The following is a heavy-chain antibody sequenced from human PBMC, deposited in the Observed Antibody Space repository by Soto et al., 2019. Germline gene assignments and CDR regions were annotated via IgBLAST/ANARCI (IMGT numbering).Heavy chain of an antibody. J-gene: IGHJ6*04. D-gene: IGHD3-3*01. Sequence: PSETLSLTCAVYGGSFSGYYWSWIRQPPGKGLEWIGEINHSGSTNYNPSLKSRVTISVDTSKNQFSLELSSVTAADTAVYYCARGHTRLRFLEWLPPRLDVWGKGTTVTVSS. CDR1: GGSFSGYY. V-gene: IGHV4-34*01. CDR3: ARGHTRLRFLEWLPPRLDV. CDR2: INHSGST.